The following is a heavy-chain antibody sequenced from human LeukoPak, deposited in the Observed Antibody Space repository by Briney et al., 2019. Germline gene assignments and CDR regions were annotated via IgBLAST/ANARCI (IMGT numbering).Heavy chain of an antibody. V-gene: IGHV3-23*01. CDR1: GFTFSSYA. CDR3: AKRNYYDSSGYSPLDY. CDR2: ISGSGGST. D-gene: IGHD3-22*01. Sequence: RPGGSLRLSCAASGFTFSSYAMSWVRQAPGKGLEWVSAISGSGGSTYYADSVKGRFTISRDNSKNTLYLQMNSLRAEDTAVYYCAKRNYYDSSGYSPLDYWGQGTLVTVSS. J-gene: IGHJ4*02.